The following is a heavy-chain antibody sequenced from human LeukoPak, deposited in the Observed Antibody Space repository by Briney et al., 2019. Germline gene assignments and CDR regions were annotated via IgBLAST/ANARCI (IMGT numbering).Heavy chain of an antibody. D-gene: IGHD5-12*01. CDR3: ARAGYSGYDYPYYYYYYGMDV. CDR1: GYTFTSYD. CDR2: IIPIFGTA. Sequence: GASVKVSCKASGYTFTSYDINWVRQAPGQGLEWMGGIIPIFGTANYAQKFQGRVTITADESTSTAYMELSSLRSEDTAVYYCARAGYSGYDYPYYYYYYGMDVWGQGTTVTVSS. J-gene: IGHJ6*02. V-gene: IGHV1-69*13.